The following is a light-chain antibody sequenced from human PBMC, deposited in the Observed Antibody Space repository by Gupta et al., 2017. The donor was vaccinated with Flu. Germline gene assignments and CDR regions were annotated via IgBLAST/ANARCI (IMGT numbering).Light chain of an antibody. J-gene: IGKJ2*01. V-gene: IGKV1-39*01. CDR1: QSISSY. Sequence: DIQMTQSPSSLSASVGDRVTITCRASQSISSYLNWYQQKPWKAPKLLIYAASSLQSGVRSRFSPSRSGTDFTLTIIRLQLQDFATYYSLGSDGNATSFDQGTK. CDR2: AAS. CDR3: LGSDGNATS.